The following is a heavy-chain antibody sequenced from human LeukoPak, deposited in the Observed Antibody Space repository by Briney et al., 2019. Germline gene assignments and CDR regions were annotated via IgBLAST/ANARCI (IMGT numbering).Heavy chain of an antibody. CDR2: ISSSGSTI. CDR3: ARVVYAIQGGIVVVAGGYYYGMDV. V-gene: IGHV3-48*03. Sequence: PGGSLRLSCAVSGFTFSSYEMNWVRQAPGKGLEWVSYISSSGSTIYYADSVEGRFTISRDNAKNSLYLQMNSLRAEDTAVYYCARVVYAIQGGIVVVAGGYYYGMDVWGQGTTVTVSS. CDR1: GFTFSSYE. J-gene: IGHJ6*02. D-gene: IGHD2-8*01.